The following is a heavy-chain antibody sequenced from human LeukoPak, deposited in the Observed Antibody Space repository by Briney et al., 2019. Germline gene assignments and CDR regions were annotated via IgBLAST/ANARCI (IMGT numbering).Heavy chain of an antibody. CDR2: ISSSGSTI. J-gene: IGHJ4*02. V-gene: IGHV3-11*01. CDR1: GFTFSDYY. Sequence: GFLRLSCAASGFTFSDYYMSWIRQAPGKGLEWVSYISSSGSTIYYADSVKGRFTISRDNAKNSLYLQMNSLRAEDTAVYYCARTNNWKTGFDYWGQGTLVTVSS. D-gene: IGHD1-20*01. CDR3: ARTNNWKTGFDY.